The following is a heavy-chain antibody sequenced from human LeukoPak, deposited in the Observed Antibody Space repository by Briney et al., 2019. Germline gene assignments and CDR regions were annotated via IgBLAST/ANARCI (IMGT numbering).Heavy chain of an antibody. CDR1: GFTFDDYG. V-gene: IGHV3-20*04. J-gene: IGHJ4*02. D-gene: IGHD1-26*01. CDR3: ARDGSYYALDY. CDR2: INWNGGST. Sequence: GGSLRLSCAASGFTFDDYGMSWVRQAPGKGLEWVSGINWNGGSTGYADSVEGRFTISRDNAKNSLYLQMNSLRAEDTALYYCARDGSYYALDYWGQGTLVTVSS.